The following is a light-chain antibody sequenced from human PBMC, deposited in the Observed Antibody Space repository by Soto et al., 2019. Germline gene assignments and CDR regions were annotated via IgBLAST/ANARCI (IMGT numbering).Light chain of an antibody. CDR2: TAS. CDR1: QSIGTW. CDR3: QQYHSWT. V-gene: IGKV1-5*03. Sequence: DIQMTQSPSTLAASVGDGVTITCRASQSIGTWMAWYQQKPGKAPKLLIYTASSLESGVPSRFSGSGSGTEFTLTISSLQPDDFATYYCQQYHSWTFGQGTKVDIK. J-gene: IGKJ1*01.